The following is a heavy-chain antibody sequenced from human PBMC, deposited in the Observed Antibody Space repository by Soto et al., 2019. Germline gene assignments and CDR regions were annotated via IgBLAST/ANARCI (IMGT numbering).Heavy chain of an antibody. J-gene: IGHJ1*01. CDR3: ARGGVGASALWGYPYF. V-gene: IGHV3-30*02. CDR1: GFTFSGYG. D-gene: IGHD3-16*01. Sequence: QVQLVESGGGVVQPGRSLRLSCVASGFTFSGYGMHWVRQAPGRGLEWVAIIRYDGSNIYYADSVRGRFAISRDNSKNTLFLIMDSLGAEDTGVYYCARGGVGASALWGYPYFWGWGAVETV. CDR2: IRYDGSNI.